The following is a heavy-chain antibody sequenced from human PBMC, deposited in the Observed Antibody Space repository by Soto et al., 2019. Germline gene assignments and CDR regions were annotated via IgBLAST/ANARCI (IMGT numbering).Heavy chain of an antibody. D-gene: IGHD5-12*01. V-gene: IGHV1-2*06. CDR3: ARESGGATATLDYYYFYMDV. CDR1: GYTFSDYY. J-gene: IGHJ6*03. CDR2: INPNSGDA. Sequence: QVQLVQSGAEVKKPGASVTVSCKASGYTFSDYYLHWVRQAPGQGPEWMGRINPNSGDAKFAQKVQGRVTMTRDTSGRTAFMELNWLKSDDTAVSYCARESGGATATLDYYYFYMDVWGTGTTVTVSS.